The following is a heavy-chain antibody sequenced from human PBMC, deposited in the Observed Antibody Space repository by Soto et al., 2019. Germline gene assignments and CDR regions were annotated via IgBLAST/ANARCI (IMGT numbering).Heavy chain of an antibody. J-gene: IGHJ4*02. CDR3: AKDPLNSNRRARLDC. CDR2: ISGSGGV. D-gene: IGHD6-25*01. V-gene: IGHV3-23*01. Sequence: EVQLLESGGGSVQPGGSLRLSCAASGFSLVDYAMSWVRQAPGKGLEWVSTISGSGGVFYADSVKGRFSISRDSSKNTLYLQMNSLRAEDTAVYYCAKDPLNSNRRARLDCRGQGTQVAVAT. CDR1: GFSLVDYA.